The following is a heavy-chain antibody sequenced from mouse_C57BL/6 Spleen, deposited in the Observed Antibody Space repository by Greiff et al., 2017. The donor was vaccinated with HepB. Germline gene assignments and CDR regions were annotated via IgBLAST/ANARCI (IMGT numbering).Heavy chain of an antibody. V-gene: IGHV5-4*01. CDR3: AREGHFDYQGDWFAY. CDR2: ISDGGSYT. Sequence: DVKLVESGGGLVKPGGSLKLSCAASGFTFSSYALSWVRQTPEKRLEWVATISDGGSYTYYPDNVKGRFTISRDNAKNNLYLQMSHLKSEDTAMYYCAREGHFDYQGDWFAYWGQGTLVTVSA. CDR1: GFTFSSYA. D-gene: IGHD2-13*01. J-gene: IGHJ3*01.